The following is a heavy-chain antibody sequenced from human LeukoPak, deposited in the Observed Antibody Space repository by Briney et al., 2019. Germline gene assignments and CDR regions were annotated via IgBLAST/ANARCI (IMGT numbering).Heavy chain of an antibody. CDR2: INHSGST. V-gene: IGHV4-34*01. CDR3: ARVKKDGDSELFDY. D-gene: IGHD4-17*01. CDR1: GGSFSGYY. Sequence: PSETLSLTCAVYGGSFSGYYWSWIRQPPGKGLEWIGEINHSGSTNYNPSLKSRVTISVDTSKNQFSLKLSSVTAADTAVYYCARVKKDGDSELFDYWGQGTLVTVSS. J-gene: IGHJ4*02.